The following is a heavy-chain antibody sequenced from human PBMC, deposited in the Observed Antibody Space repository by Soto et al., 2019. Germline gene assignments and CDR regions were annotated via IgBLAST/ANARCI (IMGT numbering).Heavy chain of an antibody. D-gene: IGHD3-16*02. J-gene: IGHJ6*02. V-gene: IGHV1-8*01. CDR1: VYTFTSYA. CDR3: ARDRYDYVWGSYRPTHGMDV. Sequence: XSVKVSCKGSVYTFTSYAINWVRPGTGQGLEWMGWMNPNSGNTGYAQKFQGRVTMTRNTSISTAYMELSSLRSEYTALYYCARDRYDYVWGSYRPTHGMDVWGQGTTVTVSS. CDR2: MNPNSGNT.